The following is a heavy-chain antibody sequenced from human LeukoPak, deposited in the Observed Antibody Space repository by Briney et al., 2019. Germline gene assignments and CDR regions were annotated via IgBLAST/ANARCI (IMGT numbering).Heavy chain of an antibody. V-gene: IGHV4-4*02. J-gene: IGHJ3*01. CDR2: IYHSGST. CDR1: GGSISSSNW. CDR3: ARTLSIYSYGPHDAFDV. Sequence: PSETLSLTCAVSGGSISSSNWWSWVRQPPGKGLEWIGEIYHSGSTYYNRSLKSRVTMSVDTSKNQFSLKLSSVTATDTAVYYCARTLSIYSYGPHDAFDVWGQGTMVTVSS. D-gene: IGHD5-18*01.